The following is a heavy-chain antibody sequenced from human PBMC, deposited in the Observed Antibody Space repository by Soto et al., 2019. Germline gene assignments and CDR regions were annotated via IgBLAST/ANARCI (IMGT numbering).Heavy chain of an antibody. D-gene: IGHD6-13*01. CDR3: AIDRYGSSVGYGGMDV. V-gene: IGHV4-59*01. Sequence: SSETLSLTCTVSGGSISSYYWSWIRQPPGKGLEWIGYIYYSGSTNYNPSLKSRVTISVDTSKNQFSLKLSSVTAADTAAYYRAIDRYGSSVGYGGMDVWGQGTTVTVSS. CDR1: GGSISSYY. J-gene: IGHJ6*02. CDR2: IYYSGST.